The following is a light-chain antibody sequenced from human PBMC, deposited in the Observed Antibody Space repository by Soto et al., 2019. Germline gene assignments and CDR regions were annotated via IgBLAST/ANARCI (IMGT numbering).Light chain of an antibody. V-gene: IGKV3-11*01. Sequence: EIVLTQSPATLSLSPGERATLSCRASQSVSSYLAWYQQKPGQAPRLLIYDASNRATGIPARLSGSGSGTDFTLIISSLEPEDFAVYYCQQRSNWPWTFGQGTKVEIK. CDR3: QQRSNWPWT. CDR1: QSVSSY. J-gene: IGKJ1*01. CDR2: DAS.